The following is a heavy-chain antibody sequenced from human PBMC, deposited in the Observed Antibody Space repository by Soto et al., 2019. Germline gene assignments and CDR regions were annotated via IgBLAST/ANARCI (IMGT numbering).Heavy chain of an antibody. V-gene: IGHV4-61*01. J-gene: IGHJ5*02. CDR3: ARVVSNWFDP. CDR1: GGSVSSGSYY. CDR2: IYYSGST. Sequence: SEPLSLTCTVSGGSVSSGSYYWSWIRQPPGKGLEWIGYIYYSGSTNYNPSLKSRVTISVDTSKNQFSLKLSSVTAADTAVYYCARVVSNWFDPWGQGTLVTVSS.